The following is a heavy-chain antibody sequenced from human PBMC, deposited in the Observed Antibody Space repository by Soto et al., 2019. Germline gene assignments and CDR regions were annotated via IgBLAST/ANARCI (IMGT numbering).Heavy chain of an antibody. J-gene: IGHJ6*03. CDR2: ISLSSSTI. V-gene: IGHV3-48*01. CDR1: GFTFSSYN. Sequence: EVQLVESGGGLVQPGGSLRLSCAASGFTFSSYNMNWVRQAPGKGLEWISDISLSSSTIFYADSVKGRFTISRDNAKNSLYLRRNSLRAEDTAVYYCARDSRNYYYYMDVWGKATTVTVSS. CDR3: ARDSRNYYYYMDV.